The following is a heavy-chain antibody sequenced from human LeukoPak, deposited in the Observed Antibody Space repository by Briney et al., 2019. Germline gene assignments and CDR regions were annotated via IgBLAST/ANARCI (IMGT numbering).Heavy chain of an antibody. Sequence: SETLSLTCAVYGGSFSGYYWSWIRQPPGKGLEWIGEINHSGSTSYNPSLKSRVTISVDTSKNQFSLKLSSVTAADTAVYYCASGIAAAGTNNWFDPWGQGTLVTVSS. CDR2: INHSGST. CDR1: GGSFSGYY. D-gene: IGHD6-13*01. V-gene: IGHV4-34*01. J-gene: IGHJ5*02. CDR3: ASGIAAAGTNNWFDP.